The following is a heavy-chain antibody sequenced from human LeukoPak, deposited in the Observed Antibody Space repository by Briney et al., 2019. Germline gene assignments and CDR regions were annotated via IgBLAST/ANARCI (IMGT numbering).Heavy chain of an antibody. Sequence: GASVKVSCKASGYTFTGYYMHWVRQAPGQGLEWMGWINPNSGGTNYAQKFQGRVTMTRDTSTSTAYMELRSLRSDDTAVYYCARGFPPRRQYDSSGYYSYYFDYWGQGTLVTVSS. D-gene: IGHD3-22*01. CDR1: GYTFTGYY. V-gene: IGHV1-2*02. CDR3: ARGFPPRRQYDSSGYYSYYFDY. CDR2: INPNSGGT. J-gene: IGHJ4*02.